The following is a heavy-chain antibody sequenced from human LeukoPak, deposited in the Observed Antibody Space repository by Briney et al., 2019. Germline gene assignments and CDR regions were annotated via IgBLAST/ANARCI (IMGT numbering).Heavy chain of an antibody. CDR1: GGSISSYY. CDR2: IYYSGST. V-gene: IGHV4-59*01. D-gene: IGHD6-13*01. J-gene: IGHJ5*02. Sequence: SETLSLTCTVSGGSISSYYWSWIRQPPGKGLEWIGYIYYSGSTNYNPSLKSRVTISVDTSKNQFSLKLNSVTAADTAVYYCARSASVAAAGSGRGNWFDPWGQGTLVTVSS. CDR3: ARSASVAAAGSGRGNWFDP.